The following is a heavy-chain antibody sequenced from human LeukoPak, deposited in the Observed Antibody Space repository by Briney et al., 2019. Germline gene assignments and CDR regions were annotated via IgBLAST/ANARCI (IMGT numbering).Heavy chain of an antibody. CDR2: INPNSGGT. J-gene: IGHJ6*02. Sequence: ASVKVSCKASGYTFTGYYMHWVRQAPGQGLEWMGWINPNSGGTNYAQKFQGRVTMTRDTSISTAYMELSSLRSEDTAVYYCARAYCGGDCYSPYYYGMDVWGQGTTVTVSS. V-gene: IGHV1-2*02. CDR3: ARAYCGGDCYSPYYYGMDV. CDR1: GYTFTGYY. D-gene: IGHD2-21*02.